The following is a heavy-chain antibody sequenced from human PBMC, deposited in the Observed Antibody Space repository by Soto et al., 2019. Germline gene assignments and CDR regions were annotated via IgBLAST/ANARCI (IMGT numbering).Heavy chain of an antibody. CDR1: GYTFTTYF. J-gene: IGHJ6*02. Sequence: ASVKVSCKASGYTFTTYFMHWVRQAPGQGFEWLGRINPTGGDTVYAQKFQGRVSVTKDTSTSRVDIELGSLTSKGTAGEYCARGSCASSVFIMDVWGQGTAVTVSS. D-gene: IGHD6-13*01. CDR2: INPTGGDT. CDR3: ARGSCASSVFIMDV. V-gene: IGHV1-46*01.